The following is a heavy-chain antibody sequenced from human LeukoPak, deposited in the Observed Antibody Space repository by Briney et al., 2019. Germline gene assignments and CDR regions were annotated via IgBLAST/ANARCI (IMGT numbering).Heavy chain of an antibody. J-gene: IGHJ5*02. CDR2: IYHSGST. CDR1: GGSISSGGYS. D-gene: IGHD3-10*01. V-gene: IGHV4-30-2*01. CDR3: ARAGFRGVLWFDP. Sequence: PSETLSLTCAVSGGSISSGGYSWSWIRQPPGKGLEWIGYIYHSGSTYYNPSLKSRVTISVDRSKNQFSLKLSSVTAADTAVYYCARAGFRGVLWFDPWGQGTLVTVSS.